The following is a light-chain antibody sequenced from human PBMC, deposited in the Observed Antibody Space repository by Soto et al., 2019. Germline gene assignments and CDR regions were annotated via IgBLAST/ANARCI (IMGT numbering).Light chain of an antibody. J-gene: IGKJ1*01. CDR3: LQDYTYPRT. CDR2: GSS. V-gene: IGKV1-6*01. Sequence: AIQMTQSPSSLSASVGDRVTITCRASQAIRNDLDWYQQKPGKAPKLLIYGSSSLQSGVPSRFSGSGSGTDFTLTISSLQPEDFATYYCLQDYTYPRTFGQGTKVELK. CDR1: QAIRND.